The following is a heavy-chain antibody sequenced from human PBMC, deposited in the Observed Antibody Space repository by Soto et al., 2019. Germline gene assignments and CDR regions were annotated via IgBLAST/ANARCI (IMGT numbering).Heavy chain of an antibody. CDR2: INPNSGGT. V-gene: IGHV1-2*04. D-gene: IGHD6-19*01. CDR3: ARGASGWYETEFDY. J-gene: IGHJ4*02. Sequence: ASVKVSCKASGYTFTGYYMRWVRQAPGQGLEWMGWINPNSGGTNYAQKFQGWVTMTRDTSISTAYMELSRLRSDDTAVYYCARGASGWYETEFDYWGQGTLVTVSS. CDR1: GYTFTGYY.